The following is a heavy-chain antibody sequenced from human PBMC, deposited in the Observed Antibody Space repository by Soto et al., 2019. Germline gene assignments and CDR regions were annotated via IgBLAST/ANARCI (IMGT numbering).Heavy chain of an antibody. CDR3: ARGVGYCSGGSCYPRMDV. CDR2: IIPIFGTA. D-gene: IGHD2-15*01. Sequence: SVKVSCKASGGTFSSYAIGWVRQAPGQGLEWMGGIIPIFGTANYAQKFQGRVTITADKSTSTAYMELSSLRSEDTAVYYCARGVGYCSGGSCYPRMDVWGQGTTVTVSS. J-gene: IGHJ6*02. V-gene: IGHV1-69*06. CDR1: GGTFSSYA.